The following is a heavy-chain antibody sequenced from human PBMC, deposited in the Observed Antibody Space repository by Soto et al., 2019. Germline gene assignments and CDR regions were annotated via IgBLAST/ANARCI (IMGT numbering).Heavy chain of an antibody. V-gene: IGHV3-15*07. CDR3: TARLEGGK. CDR2: IRTKTDAGTA. Sequence: PGGSLRLSCAASGFTFSNAWMNWFRQAPGKGLEWVGRIRTKTDAGTADYAAPVKGRFTISRDDSTSTLFLQMNSLEAEDTAVYYGTARLEGGKWGQGTLVTVSS. J-gene: IGHJ4*02. CDR1: GFTFSNAW. D-gene: IGHD1-1*01.